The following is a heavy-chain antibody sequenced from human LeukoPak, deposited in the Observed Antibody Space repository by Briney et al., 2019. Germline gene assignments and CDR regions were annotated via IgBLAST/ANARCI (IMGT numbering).Heavy chain of an antibody. CDR1: GFTFSSYA. D-gene: IGHD6-13*01. Sequence: GGSLRLSCAASGFTFSSYAMSWVRQAPGKGLEWVSAISCSGGSTYYADSVKGRFTISRDNSKNTLYLQMNSLRAEDTAVYYCAKEKYSSSWYFAFDIWAKGQWSPSLQ. J-gene: IGHJ3*02. CDR2: ISCSGGST. CDR3: AKEKYSSSWYFAFDI. V-gene: IGHV3-23*01.